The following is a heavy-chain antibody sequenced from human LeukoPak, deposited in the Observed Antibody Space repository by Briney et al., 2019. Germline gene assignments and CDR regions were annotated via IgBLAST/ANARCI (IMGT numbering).Heavy chain of an antibody. D-gene: IGHD3-10*01. V-gene: IGHV3-11*06. CDR3: ARPLMYYYGAETYFWFDP. Sequence: SVKGRFTISRDNARNSLSLQMNSLRAEDTAVYYCARPLMYYYGAETYFWFDPWGQGTLVTVSS. J-gene: IGHJ5*02.